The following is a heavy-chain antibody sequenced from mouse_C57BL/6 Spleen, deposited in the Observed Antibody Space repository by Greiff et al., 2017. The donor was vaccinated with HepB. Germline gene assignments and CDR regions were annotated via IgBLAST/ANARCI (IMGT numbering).Heavy chain of an antibody. Sequence: DVMLVESGGGLVQPKGSLKLSCAASGFSFNTYAMNWVRQAPGKGLEWVARIRSKSNNYATYYADSVKDRFTISRDDSESMLYLQMNNLKTEDTAMYYCVRLPNYDYDGGDWGQGTSVTVSS. CDR2: IRSKSNNYAT. CDR1: GFSFNTYA. J-gene: IGHJ4*01. V-gene: IGHV10-1*01. CDR3: VRLPNYDYDGGD. D-gene: IGHD2-4*01.